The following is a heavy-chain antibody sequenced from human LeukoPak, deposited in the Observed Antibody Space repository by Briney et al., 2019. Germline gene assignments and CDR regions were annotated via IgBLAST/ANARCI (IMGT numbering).Heavy chain of an antibody. D-gene: IGHD2-21*01. CDR3: ARIARRVNYYYYMDL. Sequence: GGSLRLSCAASGLTFSDYYMSWIRQAPGKGLEGVAYISGSGGITYYADSVKGRFTISRDNAKNSLFLQMNSLRAEDTAVYYGARIARRVNYYYYMDLWDKGTTVTVSS. CDR1: GLTFSDYY. J-gene: IGHJ6*03. V-gene: IGHV3-11*04. CDR2: ISGSGGIT.